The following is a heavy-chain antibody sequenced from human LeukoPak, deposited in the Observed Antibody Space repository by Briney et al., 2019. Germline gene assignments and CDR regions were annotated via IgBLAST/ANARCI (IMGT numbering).Heavy chain of an antibody. Sequence: PSETLSLTCTVSGGSISSSSYHWGWIRQPPGKGLEWIGSIYYSGSTYYNPSLKSRVTISVDTSKNQFSLKLSSVTAADTTVYYCARQGDSSGYTKFDYWGQGTLVTASS. CDR1: GGSISSSSYH. D-gene: IGHD3-22*01. CDR3: ARQGDSSGYTKFDY. J-gene: IGHJ4*02. V-gene: IGHV4-39*01. CDR2: IYYSGST.